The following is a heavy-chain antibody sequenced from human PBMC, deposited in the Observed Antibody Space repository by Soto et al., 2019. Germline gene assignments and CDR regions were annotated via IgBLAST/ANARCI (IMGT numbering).Heavy chain of an antibody. Sequence: ASVKVSCKASGYTFTGYYMHWVRQAPGQGLEWMGWINPNSGGTNYAQKFQGRVTMTRDTSISTAYMELSRLRSDDTAVYYCARHPRYCSGGSCYDYWGQRPLVTVPS. D-gene: IGHD2-15*01. V-gene: IGHV1-2*02. CDR2: INPNSGGT. CDR1: GYTFTGYY. J-gene: IGHJ4*02. CDR3: ARHPRYCSGGSCYDY.